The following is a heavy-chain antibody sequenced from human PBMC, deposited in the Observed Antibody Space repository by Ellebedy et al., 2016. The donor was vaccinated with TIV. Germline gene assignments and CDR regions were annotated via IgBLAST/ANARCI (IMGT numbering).Heavy chain of an antibody. D-gene: IGHD1-26*01. CDR3: ARDVTRSDYQYYGMDV. CDR1: GFTFSSYA. CDR2: ISYHGSDK. V-gene: IGHV3-30*04. J-gene: IGHJ6*02. Sequence: GESLKISXAASGFTFSSYAMHWVRQAPGKGLDWVAVISYHGSDKYYADSVKGRFTISRDNSKNTLNLQMNSLRPEDTAVYYCARDVTRSDYQYYGMDVWGQGTTVTVSS.